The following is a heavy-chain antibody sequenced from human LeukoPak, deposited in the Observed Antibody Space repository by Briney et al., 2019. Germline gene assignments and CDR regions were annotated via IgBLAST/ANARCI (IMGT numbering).Heavy chain of an antibody. J-gene: IGHJ6*02. V-gene: IGHV3-23*01. CDR2: ISGSGGST. Sequence: PGGSLRLSCAASRFTFSTYAMSWVRQAPGKGLEWISAISGSGGSTYYADSVKGRFTISRDNFKNTLYLQMNSLRAEDTAVYYCARKGGYYDFWSGYYYGMDVWGQGTTVTVSS. CDR3: ARKGGYYDFWSGYYYGMDV. D-gene: IGHD3-3*01. CDR1: RFTFSTYA.